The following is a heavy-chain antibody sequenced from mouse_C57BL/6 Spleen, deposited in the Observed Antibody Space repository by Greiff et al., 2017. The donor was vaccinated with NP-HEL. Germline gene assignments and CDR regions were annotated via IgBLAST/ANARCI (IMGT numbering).Heavy chain of an antibody. D-gene: IGHD3-2*02. CDR1: GYTFTSYW. CDR2: IDPSDSYT. Sequence: VQLQQPGAELVMPGASVKLSCKASGYTFTSYWMHWVKQRPGQGLEWIGEIDPSDSYTNYNQKFKGKSTLTVDKSSSTAYMQLSSLTSEDSAVYYCAKTGGFSRGYFDDWGQGTTLTVSS. CDR3: AKTGGFSRGYFDD. J-gene: IGHJ2*01. V-gene: IGHV1-69*01.